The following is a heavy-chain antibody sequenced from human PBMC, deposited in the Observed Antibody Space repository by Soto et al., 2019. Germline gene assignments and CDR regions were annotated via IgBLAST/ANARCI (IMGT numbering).Heavy chain of an antibody. CDR1: GGTFSTFA. CDR2: IIPIFDTP. V-gene: IGHV1-69*01. CDR3: ASGDYGDDRAYFYYGLDV. J-gene: IGHJ6*02. Sequence: QVHLVQSGAEVKKPGSSVRVSCKASGGTFSTFAISWVRQAPGQGLQWMGGIIPIFDTPNYAQNFQGRVTITADESTSTAYLELSGLRSEDTAVYYCASGDYGDDRAYFYYGLDVWGQGTTVTVPS. D-gene: IGHD4-17*01.